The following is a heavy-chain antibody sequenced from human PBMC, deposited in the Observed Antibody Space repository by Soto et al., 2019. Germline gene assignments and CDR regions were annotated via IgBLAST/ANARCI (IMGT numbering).Heavy chain of an antibody. CDR3: AAAVYGSGRYYKGVFDY. Sequence: QMQLVQSGPEVKKPGTSVKVSCKASGFTFTSSAMQWVRQARGQRLEWIGWIVVGSGNTNYAQKLQERVTITRDMATRTAERERCSLRSEDTAVYYCAAAVYGSGRYYKGVFDYWGQGTLVTVSS. CDR1: GFTFTSSA. CDR2: IVVGSGNT. V-gene: IGHV1-58*02. J-gene: IGHJ4*02. D-gene: IGHD3-10*01.